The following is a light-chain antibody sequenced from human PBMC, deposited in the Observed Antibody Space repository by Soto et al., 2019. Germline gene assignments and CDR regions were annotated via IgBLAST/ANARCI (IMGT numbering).Light chain of an antibody. Sequence: DIQMSHSPSSLSASVGDRVTVTCRASHNIRRYLNWYQQKPGKAPKLLIYAASSLQSGIPSRFSGSGSETDFTLTISSLQPEDFATYYCQQSYSTPWTFGQGTKVDIK. CDR2: AAS. J-gene: IGKJ1*01. CDR3: QQSYSTPWT. V-gene: IGKV1-39*01. CDR1: HNIRRY.